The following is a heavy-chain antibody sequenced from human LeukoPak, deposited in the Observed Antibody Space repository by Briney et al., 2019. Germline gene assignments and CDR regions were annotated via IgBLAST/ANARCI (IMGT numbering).Heavy chain of an antibody. V-gene: IGHV3-23*01. CDR2: INAFGAST. CDR1: GFTFSGYA. Sequence: PGQSLRLSCAASGFTFSGYAMSWVRQAPGKGLEWVSSINAFGASTYYADSVKGRFTISRDNSKNTLYLQMNSLKTEDTAVYYCTTASVGDDSSGYYYGSFDYWGQGTLVTVSS. CDR3: TTASVGDDSSGYYYGSFDY. D-gene: IGHD3-22*01. J-gene: IGHJ4*02.